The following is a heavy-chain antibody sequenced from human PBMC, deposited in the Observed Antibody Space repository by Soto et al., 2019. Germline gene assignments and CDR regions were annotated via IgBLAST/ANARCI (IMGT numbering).Heavy chain of an antibody. CDR2: ISWDGGST. Sequence: EVQLVESGGVVVQPGGSLRLSCAASGFTFHDSTMHWVRQAPGKGLEWVSLISWDGGSTYYADSVKGRFTISRDNSKNSLYLQMNSLRSEDTALYFCVKDGNWYFDLWGRGTLVTVSS. CDR3: VKDGNWYFDL. J-gene: IGHJ2*01. V-gene: IGHV3-43*01. CDR1: GFTFHDST.